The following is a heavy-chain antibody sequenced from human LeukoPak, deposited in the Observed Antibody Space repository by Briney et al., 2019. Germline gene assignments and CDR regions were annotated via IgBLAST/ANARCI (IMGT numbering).Heavy chain of an antibody. CDR3: ARDAPVGELLWFGELLGDLYGMDV. CDR1: GFTFSSYW. V-gene: IGHV3-7*01. Sequence: GGSLRLSCAASGFTFSSYWMSWVRQAPGKGLEWVANIKQDGSEKYYVDSVKGRFTITRDNAKNSLYLQMNSLRAEDTAVYYCARDAPVGELLWFGELLGDLYGMDVWGQGTTVTVSS. CDR2: IKQDGSEK. J-gene: IGHJ6*02. D-gene: IGHD3-10*01.